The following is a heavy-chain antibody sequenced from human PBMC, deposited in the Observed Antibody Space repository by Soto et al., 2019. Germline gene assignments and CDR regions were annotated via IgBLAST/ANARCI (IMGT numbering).Heavy chain of an antibody. CDR1: GFTFSSYW. Sequence: GGSLRLSCAASGFTFSSYWMHWVRQAPGKGLVWVSRINSDGSSTSYADSVKGRFTISRDNAKNTLYLQMNSLRAEDTAVYYCARDHYGEHGYYYYYYMDVWGKGTTVTVSS. J-gene: IGHJ6*03. CDR3: ARDHYGEHGYYYYYYMDV. D-gene: IGHD4-17*01. CDR2: INSDGSST. V-gene: IGHV3-74*01.